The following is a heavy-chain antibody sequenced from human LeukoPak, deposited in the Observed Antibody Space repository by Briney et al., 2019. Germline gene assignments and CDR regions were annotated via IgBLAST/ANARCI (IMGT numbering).Heavy chain of an antibody. CDR1: GFTVSSNY. Sequence: GGSLRLSCAASGFTVSSNYMSWVRQAPGKGLEWVSVIYSGGSTYYADSVKGRFTISRDNSKNTLYLQMNSLRAEDTAVYYCAKDRYGRYFDYWGQGTLVTVSS. V-gene: IGHV3-53*05. CDR3: AKDRYGRYFDY. D-gene: IGHD1-1*01. J-gene: IGHJ4*02. CDR2: IYSGGST.